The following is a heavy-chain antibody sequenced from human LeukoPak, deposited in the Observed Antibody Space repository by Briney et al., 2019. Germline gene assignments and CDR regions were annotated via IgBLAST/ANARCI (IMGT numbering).Heavy chain of an antibody. D-gene: IGHD2-15*01. J-gene: IGHJ6*03. CDR3: ARQVGSRRYYYYYYMDV. V-gene: IGHV3-7*03. CDR1: GFTFSSYW. CDR2: IKQDGSEK. Sequence: PGGSLRLSCAASGFTFSSYWMSWVRQAPGKGLEWVANIKQDGSEKHFGDSVKGRFTISRDNAKKSLYLQMNSLRSEDTAVYYCARQVGSRRYYYYYYMDVWGKGTTVTVSS.